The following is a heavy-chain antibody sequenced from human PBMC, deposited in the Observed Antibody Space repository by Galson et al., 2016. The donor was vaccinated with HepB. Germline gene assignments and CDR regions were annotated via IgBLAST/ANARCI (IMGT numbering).Heavy chain of an antibody. CDR1: GFTFDDHA. CDR3: TKDGGRYVGASGEPGHL. CDR2: ISFNSGNM. D-gene: IGHD6-19*01. Sequence: SLRLSCAASGFTFDDHAMHWVRQRPGKGLEWVSGISFNSGNMAYADSVKGRFTISRDNAKDSLYRQMDSLRVEDTALYFCTKDGGRYVGASGEPGHLWGQGTLVTVSS. V-gene: IGHV3-9*01. J-gene: IGHJ5*02.